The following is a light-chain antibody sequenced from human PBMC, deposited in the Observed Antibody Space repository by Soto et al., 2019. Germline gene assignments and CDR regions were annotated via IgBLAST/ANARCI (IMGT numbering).Light chain of an antibody. CDR2: EVS. J-gene: IGLJ1*01. Sequence: QSVLPQPPSASGSHGQSVTISCTGTSSDVGGYNYVSWYQQHPGKAPKLMIYEVSKRPSGVPDRFSGSKSGNTASLTVSGLQADDEADYYCSSRAGNNRVFGTGTKLTVL. V-gene: IGLV2-8*01. CDR3: SSRAGNNRV. CDR1: SSDVGGYNY.